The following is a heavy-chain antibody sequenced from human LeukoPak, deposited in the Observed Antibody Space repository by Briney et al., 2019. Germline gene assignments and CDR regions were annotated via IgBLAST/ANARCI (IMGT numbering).Heavy chain of an antibody. D-gene: IGHD6-19*01. J-gene: IGHJ4*02. CDR3: AKDVAPDSGWDLDY. Sequence: GGSLRHSCAVSGLTFSTYSMTWVRQGPGKGLEWVSSIYNSGAKIFYADSVKGRFTISRDNSKNMLYLQMNSLRVEDTAVYYCAKDVAPDSGWDLDYWGQGTLVTVSS. CDR1: GLTFSTYS. CDR2: IYNSGAKI. V-gene: IGHV3-23*01.